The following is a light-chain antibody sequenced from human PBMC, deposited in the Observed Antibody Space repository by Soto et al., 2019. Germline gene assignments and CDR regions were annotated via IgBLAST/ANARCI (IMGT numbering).Light chain of an antibody. V-gene: IGKV1-39*01. CDR3: QQSYSTPPYT. J-gene: IGKJ2*01. Sequence: DIQMTQSPSSLSASVGDRVTITCRASQSISSYLNWYQQKPGKAPKLLIDAASSLQSGVPSRFSGGGSGTDFTLTISSLQPEDFATYYCQQSYSTPPYTFGQGTKLEIK. CDR1: QSISSY. CDR2: AAS.